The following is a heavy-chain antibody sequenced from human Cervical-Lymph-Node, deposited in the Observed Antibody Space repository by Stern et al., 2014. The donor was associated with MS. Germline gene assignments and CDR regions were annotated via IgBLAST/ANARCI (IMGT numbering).Heavy chain of an antibody. D-gene: IGHD3-16*01. CDR3: ARRYADYYDS. V-gene: IGHV5-51*01. J-gene: IGHJ4*02. Sequence: VQLGQSGAEVKKPGESLRISCKGSGDSFTNYWIGWVRQMPGKGLDWMGIIFPDDSSTRYSPSFQGQVTISADKSITTAYLQWSSLKASDTAMYYCARRYADYYDSWGQGTLVTVSS. CDR1: GDSFTNYW. CDR2: IFPDDSST.